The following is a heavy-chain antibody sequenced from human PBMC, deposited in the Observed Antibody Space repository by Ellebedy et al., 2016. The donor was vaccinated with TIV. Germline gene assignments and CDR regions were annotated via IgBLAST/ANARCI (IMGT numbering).Heavy chain of an antibody. CDR2: IGGSTSAM. CDR3: AREIGSPRAFDI. CDR1: GFTFSIYS. Sequence: GESLKISXEASGFTFSIYSMNWVRQAPGKGLEWVSYIGGSTSAMFYADSVKGRFTISRDNAESSLYLLMNSLRAEDTAVYYCAREIGSPRAFDIWGQGTMVTVSS. J-gene: IGHJ3*02. D-gene: IGHD2-15*01. V-gene: IGHV3-48*01.